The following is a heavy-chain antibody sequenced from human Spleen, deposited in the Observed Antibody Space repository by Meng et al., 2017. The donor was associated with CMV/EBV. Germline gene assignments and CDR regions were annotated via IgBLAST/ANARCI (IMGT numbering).Heavy chain of an antibody. D-gene: IGHD5-12*01. J-gene: IGHJ6*02. V-gene: IGHV4-34*01. Sequence: SETLSLTCAVYGASFSSSYWTWIRQSPGKGLEWIGEINHSGGTNYNPSLKSRVTMSVDTSKNQFSLRLSSVTAADTAVYYCTRGPQVSWLRSRFAAFDLWGRGTTVTVSS. CDR3: TRGPQVSWLRSRFAAFDL. CDR2: INHSGGT. CDR1: GASFSSSY.